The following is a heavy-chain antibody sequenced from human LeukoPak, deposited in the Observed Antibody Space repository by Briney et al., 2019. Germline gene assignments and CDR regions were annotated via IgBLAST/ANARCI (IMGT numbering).Heavy chain of an antibody. D-gene: IGHD3-16*02. J-gene: IGHJ4*02. Sequence: GGSLRLSCEVSGITLSNYGMSWVRQAPGKGLEWVAGISGSGGGTNYADSVKGRFTISRDNSKNTLYLQMNSLRAEDTAVYFCARRGVVIRVILVGFHKEAYYFDSWGQGALVTVSS. CDR1: GITLSNYG. V-gene: IGHV3-23*01. CDR3: ARRGVVIRVILVGFHKEAYYFDS. CDR2: ISGSGGGT.